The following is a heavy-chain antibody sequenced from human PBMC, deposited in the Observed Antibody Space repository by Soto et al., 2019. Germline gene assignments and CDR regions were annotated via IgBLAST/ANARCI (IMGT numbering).Heavy chain of an antibody. CDR3: TTDYDGSGSDLWYFDY. V-gene: IGHV3-15*07. D-gene: IGHD3-10*01. CDR2: IKSKTDGGTT. CDR1: GFTFSNAW. Sequence: EVQLVESGGGLVKPGGSLRLSCAASGFTFSNAWMNWVRQAPGKGLEWVGRIKSKTDGGTTDYAAPVKGRFTISRDDSKNTLYLQMNGLKTEDTAVYYCTTDYDGSGSDLWYFDYWGQGTLVTVSS. J-gene: IGHJ4*02.